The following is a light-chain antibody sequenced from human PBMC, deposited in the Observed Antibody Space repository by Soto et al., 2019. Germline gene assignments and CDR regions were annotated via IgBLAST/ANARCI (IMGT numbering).Light chain of an antibody. CDR1: QSVSTK. Sequence: EIVMTQSPATLSVSPGERATLSCRASQSVSTKLAWYQQKPGQAPRLLIYGASTRATGIPASFSGSGSGTEFTLTISSLQSEDFAVYYCQQYNNWPFITFGQGTRLEIK. J-gene: IGKJ5*01. CDR2: GAS. CDR3: QQYNNWPFIT. V-gene: IGKV3-15*01.